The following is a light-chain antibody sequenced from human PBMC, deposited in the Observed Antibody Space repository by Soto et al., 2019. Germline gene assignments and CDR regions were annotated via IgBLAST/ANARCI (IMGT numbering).Light chain of an antibody. Sequence: DIQMTQSPSTLSASVGDRVTITCRASQSISSWLAWYQQKPGKAPKLLIYDASSRATGIPDRFSGSGSGTDFTLTISRLEPEDFAVYYCQQYGSSPRTFGQGTKVEIK. J-gene: IGKJ1*01. CDR1: QSISSW. V-gene: IGKV1-5*01. CDR2: DAS. CDR3: QQYGSSPRT.